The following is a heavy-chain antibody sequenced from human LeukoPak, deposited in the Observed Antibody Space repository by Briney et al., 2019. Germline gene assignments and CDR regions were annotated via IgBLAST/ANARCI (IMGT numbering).Heavy chain of an antibody. V-gene: IGHV4-39*01. CDR2: VLYTAIT. J-gene: IGHJ4*02. CDR1: GGSISGSDYY. CDR3: ARQDYADAFYN. Sequence: ASETLSLTCTVSGGSISGSDYYWGWVRQPPGKGLEWIGSVLYTAITNYNPSLKSRLSISVDMSKTQFSLRLSSVTAADTAVYYCARQDYADAFYNWGQGTLVTVSS. D-gene: IGHD4-17*01.